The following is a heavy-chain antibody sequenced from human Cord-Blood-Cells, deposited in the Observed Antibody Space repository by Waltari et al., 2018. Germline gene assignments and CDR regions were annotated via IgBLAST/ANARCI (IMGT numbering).Heavy chain of an antibody. J-gene: IGHJ5*02. CDR3: AKQLYSGSYGNWFDP. CDR2: ISGSGGST. D-gene: IGHD3-10*01. CDR1: GVTFSSYV. V-gene: IGHV3-23*01. Sequence: EVQLLESGAGLVQPGGSLRVAGAASGVTFSSYVMSWVRQAPGKGPEWVSAISGSGGSTYYADSVKGRFTISRANSKNTLYLQMNSLRAEDTAVYYCAKQLYSGSYGNWFDPWGQGTLVTVSS.